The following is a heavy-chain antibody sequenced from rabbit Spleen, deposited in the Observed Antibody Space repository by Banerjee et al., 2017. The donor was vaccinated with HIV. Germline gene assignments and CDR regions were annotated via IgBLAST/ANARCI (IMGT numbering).Heavy chain of an antibody. CDR2: IYAGSSGTT. CDR3: ARNYVNAFDP. Sequence: QSLEESGGGLVKPGGTLTLTCTASGFSFSSSYWMCWVRQAPGKGLEWIACIYAGSSGTTYYASWAKGRFTISKTSSTTVTLQMTSLTAADTATYFCARNYVNAFDPWGPGTLVTVS. D-gene: IGHD1-1*01. J-gene: IGHJ2*01. V-gene: IGHV1S40*01. CDR1: GFSFSSSYW.